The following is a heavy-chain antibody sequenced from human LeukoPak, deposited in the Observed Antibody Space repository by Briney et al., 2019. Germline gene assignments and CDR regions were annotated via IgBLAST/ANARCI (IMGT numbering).Heavy chain of an antibody. CDR3: ARDHSSGSCFDY. CDR2: ISAYNGNT. V-gene: IGHV1-18*01. CDR1: GYTFTSYG. D-gene: IGHD3-22*01. Sequence: ASVTVSCTASGYTFTSYGISWVRQAPGQGLEWMGWISAYNGNTNYAQKLQGRVTMTTDTSTSTAYMELRSLRSDDTAVYYCARDHSSGSCFDYWGQGTLVTVSS. J-gene: IGHJ4*02.